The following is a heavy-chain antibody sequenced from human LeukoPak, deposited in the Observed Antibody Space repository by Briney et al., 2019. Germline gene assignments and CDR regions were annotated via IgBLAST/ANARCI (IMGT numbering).Heavy chain of an antibody. D-gene: IGHD3-22*01. CDR3: AKDLDSSGYADYFDY. CDR2: IKSKTDGGTT. Sequence: GGSLRLSCAASGFTFSNAWMNWVRQAPGKGLEWVGCIKSKTDGGTTDYAAPVKGRFTISRDNSKNTLYLQMNSLRAEDTAVYYCAKDLDSSGYADYFDYWGQGTLVTVSS. CDR1: GFTFSNAW. J-gene: IGHJ4*02. V-gene: IGHV3-15*07.